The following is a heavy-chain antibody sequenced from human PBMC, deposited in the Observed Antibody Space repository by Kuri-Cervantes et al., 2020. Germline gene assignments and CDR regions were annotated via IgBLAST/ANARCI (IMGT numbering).Heavy chain of an antibody. V-gene: IGHV3-30*02. CDR1: GFTFSSYG. CDR3: AKDIGQIYYYYYGMDV. CDR2: IWYDGSNK. D-gene: IGHD1-26*01. J-gene: IGHJ6*02. Sequence: GESLKISCAASGFTFSSYGMHWVRQAPGKGLEWVAVIWYDGSNKYCADSVKGRFTISRDNSKNTLYLQMNSLRAEDTAVYYCAKDIGQIYYYYYGMDVWGQGTTVTVSS.